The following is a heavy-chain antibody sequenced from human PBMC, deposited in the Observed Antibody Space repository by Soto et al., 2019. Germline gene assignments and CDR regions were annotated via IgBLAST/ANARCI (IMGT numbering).Heavy chain of an antibody. CDR2: IRTKANDYAT. CDR3: TTTVTLRGFDY. D-gene: IGHD4-17*01. CDR1: GFTFSGSA. J-gene: IGHJ4*02. Sequence: EVQLVESGGGLVQPGGSLKLSCAASGFTFSGSAMHWVRQTSGKGLEWVARIRTKANDYATVYSASVKGRFTISRDDLKNTAYQQMRSLRPEDTALYYCTTTVTLRGFDYWGQGTLVTVSS. V-gene: IGHV3-73*02.